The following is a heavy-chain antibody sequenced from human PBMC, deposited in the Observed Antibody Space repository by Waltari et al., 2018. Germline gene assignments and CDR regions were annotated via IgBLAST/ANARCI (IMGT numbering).Heavy chain of an antibody. D-gene: IGHD1-26*01. CDR3: ATESGGSSSPKWELLP. J-gene: IGHJ4*02. Sequence: QVQLVQSGAEVKKPGASVKVSCKASGYTFTSYGISWVRQAPGQGLEWRGWISAYNGNTNYAQKFQGRVTITADTSTDTAYMELSSLRSEDTAVYYCATESGGSSSPKWELLPWGQGTLVTVSS. V-gene: IGHV1-18*01. CDR2: ISAYNGNT. CDR1: GYTFTSYG.